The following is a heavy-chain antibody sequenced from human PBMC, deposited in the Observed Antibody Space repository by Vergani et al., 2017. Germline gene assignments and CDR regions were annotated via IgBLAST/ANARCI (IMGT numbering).Heavy chain of an antibody. J-gene: IGHJ4*02. CDR2: IIPILGIA. V-gene: IGHV1-69*08. D-gene: IGHD4-17*01. CDR1: GGTFSSYT. Sequence: QVQLVQSGAEVKKPGSSVKVSCKASGGTFSSYTISWVRQAPGQGLEWMGRIIPILGIANYAQKFQGRVTITADKSTSTAYMELSSLRAEDTAVYYCAGDYGDYVIDYWGEATLVTVSA. CDR3: AGDYGDYVIDY.